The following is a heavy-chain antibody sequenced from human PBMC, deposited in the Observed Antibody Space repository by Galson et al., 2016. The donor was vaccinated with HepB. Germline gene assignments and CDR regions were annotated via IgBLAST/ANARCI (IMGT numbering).Heavy chain of an antibody. J-gene: IGHJ4*02. D-gene: IGHD6-25*01. Sequence: SVKVSCKASGYTFTDYYMHWVRQAPGQGLEWMGWINPNSGGTNYAQKFQGRVTMTRATSISTAYMELSRLRSDDTAVYYCARDRGSAASFDYWGQGTLVTVSS. V-gene: IGHV1-2*02. CDR1: GYTFTDYY. CDR3: ARDRGSAASFDY. CDR2: INPNSGGT.